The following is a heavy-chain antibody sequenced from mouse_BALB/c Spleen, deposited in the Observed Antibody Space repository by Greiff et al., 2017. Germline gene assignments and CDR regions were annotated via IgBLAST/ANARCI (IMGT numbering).Heavy chain of an antibody. V-gene: IGHV7-3*02. CDR2: IRNKANGYTT. CDR1: GFTFTDYY. D-gene: IGHD2-14*01. J-gene: IGHJ2*01. Sequence: EVKVVESGGGLVQPGGSLRLSCATSGFTFTDYYMSWVRQPPGKALEWLGFIRNKANGYTTEYSASVKGRFTISRDNSQSILYLQMNTLRAEDSATYYCARDGTDFDYWGQGTTLTVSS. CDR3: ARDGTDFDY.